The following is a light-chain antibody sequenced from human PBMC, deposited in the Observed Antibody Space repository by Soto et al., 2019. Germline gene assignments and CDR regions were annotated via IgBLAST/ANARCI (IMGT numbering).Light chain of an antibody. CDR1: SSNIGAGYD. CDR3: QSYDSTRGARYV. J-gene: IGLJ1*01. Sequence: QSVLTQPASVSGAPGQRVTISCTGTSSNIGAGYDVHWYQQRPGTAPKLLIFGNSNRPSGVPVPDRFSGSKSDTSAYLAITGLQAEDEGDYDCQSYDSTRGARYVFGTGTKLTVL. V-gene: IGLV1-40*01. CDR2: GNS.